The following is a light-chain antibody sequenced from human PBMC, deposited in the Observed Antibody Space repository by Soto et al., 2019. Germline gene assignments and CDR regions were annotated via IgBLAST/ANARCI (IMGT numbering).Light chain of an antibody. CDR3: HQYGSSWT. CDR2: GAS. V-gene: IGKV3-20*01. J-gene: IGKJ1*01. CDR1: QSVSSSY. Sequence: EIVLTHSPGTLSLSPGERATLSCRASQSVSSSYLAWYQQKPGQAPRLLIYGASSRATGIPDRFSGSGSGTDFTLIISRLEPEDFAVYYCHQYGSSWTIVQGTKVKI.